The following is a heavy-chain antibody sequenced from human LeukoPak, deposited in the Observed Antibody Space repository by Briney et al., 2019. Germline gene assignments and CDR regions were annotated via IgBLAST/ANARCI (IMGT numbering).Heavy chain of an antibody. V-gene: IGHV4-38-2*02. Sequence: ESSETLSLTCAVSGYSISSGYYWGWIRQPPGKGLEWIGNIYHSGSTYYNPSRKSRVTISVDPSKNQFSLKVSSVTAEDTAVYYRAREIIEAPGTFDYWGRGTLVTVSS. CDR3: AREIIEAPGTFDY. CDR2: IYHSGST. J-gene: IGHJ4*02. D-gene: IGHD6-13*01. CDR1: GYSISSGYY.